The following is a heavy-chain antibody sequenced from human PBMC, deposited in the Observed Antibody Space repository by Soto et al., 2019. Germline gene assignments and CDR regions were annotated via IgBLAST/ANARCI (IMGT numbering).Heavy chain of an antibody. J-gene: IGHJ4*02. CDR2: IYYSGST. CDR3: ARAVDFWSGYYPTNFDY. CDR1: GGSISSYY. V-gene: IGHV4-59*01. D-gene: IGHD3-3*01. Sequence: PSETLSLTCTVSGGSISSYYWSWIRQPPGKGLEWIGYIYYSGSTNYNPSLKSRVTISVDTSKNQFSLKLSSVTAADTAVYYCARAVDFWSGYYPTNFDYWGQRTLVTVSS.